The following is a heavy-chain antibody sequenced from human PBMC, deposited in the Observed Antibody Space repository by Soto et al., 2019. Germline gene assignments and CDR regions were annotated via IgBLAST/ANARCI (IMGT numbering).Heavy chain of an antibody. Sequence: WVRQAPGKGLEWVAVISYDGSKKYYADTVKGRFTISRDNSKNTLHLQMDSLRAEDTAVYYCAKRYCTGGSCYGTDPYYYYGMDVWGQGTTVTVSS. D-gene: IGHD2-15*01. V-gene: IGHV3-30*18. CDR2: ISYDGSKK. J-gene: IGHJ6*02. CDR3: AKRYCTGGSCYGTDPYYYYGMDV.